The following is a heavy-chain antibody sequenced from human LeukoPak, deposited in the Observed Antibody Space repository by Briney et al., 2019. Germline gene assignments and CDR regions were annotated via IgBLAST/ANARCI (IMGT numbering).Heavy chain of an antibody. D-gene: IGHD4-23*01. CDR2: IYYSGST. CDR1: GGSISSYY. V-gene: IGHV4-59*12. CDR3: AIMDYGGPLDV. J-gene: IGHJ6*04. Sequence: PSETLSLTCTVSGGSISSYYWSWIRQPPGKGLEWIGYIYYSGSTNYNPSLKSRVTISVDTSKNQLSLKLSSVTAADTAVYYCAIMDYGGPLDVWGKGTTVTVSS.